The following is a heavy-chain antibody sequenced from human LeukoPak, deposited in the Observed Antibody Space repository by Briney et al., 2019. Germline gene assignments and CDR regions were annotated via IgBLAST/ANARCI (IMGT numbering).Heavy chain of an antibody. CDR1: VDSVSSNSAA. J-gene: IGHJ4*02. D-gene: IGHD2/OR15-2a*01. Sequence: SQTLSLTCAISVDSVSSNSAAWSWIRQSPSRGLEWLGRTYYRSKWYSDYAISVKSRIGINPDTSKNQFSLQLNSVTPEDTAVYYCAREKDFGPSDDWGRGTLVTVSS. CDR2: TYYRSKWYS. CDR3: AREKDFGPSDD. V-gene: IGHV6-1*01.